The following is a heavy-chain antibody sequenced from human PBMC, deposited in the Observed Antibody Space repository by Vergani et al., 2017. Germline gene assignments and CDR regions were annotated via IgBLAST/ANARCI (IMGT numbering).Heavy chain of an antibody. D-gene: IGHD3-22*01. CDR3: AREDYYDSSGYSY. J-gene: IGHJ4*02. CDR2: INSDGSST. V-gene: IGHV3-9*01. CDR1: GFTFDDNA. Sequence: EVQLVESGGGLVQPGRSLRLSCAASGFTFDDNAIHWVRQAPGKGLEWVSRINSDGSSTSYADSVKGRFTISRDNAKNTLYLQMNSLRAEDTAVYYCAREDYYDSSGYSYWGQGTLVTVSS.